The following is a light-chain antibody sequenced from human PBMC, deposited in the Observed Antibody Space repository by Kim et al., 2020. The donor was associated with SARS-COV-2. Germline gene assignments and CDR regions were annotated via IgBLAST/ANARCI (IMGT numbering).Light chain of an antibody. CDR3: QSYDSSNPWV. J-gene: IGLJ3*02. V-gene: IGLV6-57*02. Sequence: NMVTISCTGSSGRIASNYVQWYQQRPGSAPTTVIYEDNQRPSGVPDRFSGSIDSSSNSASLTISGLKTEDEADYYCQSYDSSNPWVFGGGTQLTVL. CDR2: EDN. CDR1: SGRIASNY.